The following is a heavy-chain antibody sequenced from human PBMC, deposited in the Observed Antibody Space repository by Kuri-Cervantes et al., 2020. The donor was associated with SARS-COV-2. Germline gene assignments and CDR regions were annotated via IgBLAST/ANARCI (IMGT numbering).Heavy chain of an antibody. Sequence: GGSLRLSCEVSGFLFSASAIPWVRQASGKGLEWVGRVRGKANNYATAYAASVKGRFTISRDDLKNTAFLQMNSLKTEDTAVYYCTTLIDYWGQGALVTVSS. CDR2: VRGKANNYAT. V-gene: IGHV3-73*01. J-gene: IGHJ4*02. CDR1: GFLFSASA. CDR3: TTLIDY.